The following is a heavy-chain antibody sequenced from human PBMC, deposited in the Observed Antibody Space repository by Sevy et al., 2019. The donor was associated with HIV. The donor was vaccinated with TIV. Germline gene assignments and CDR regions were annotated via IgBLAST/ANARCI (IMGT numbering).Heavy chain of an antibody. CDR1: GFTFSSYT. CDR2: ITSTSNYI. V-gene: IGHV3-21*01. D-gene: IGHD2-8*02. CDR3: AKSPGGFYYFDY. Sequence: GGSLRLSCAVSGFTFSSYTMNWVRQAPGKGLEWVSSITSTSNYIYYADSVKGRFTISRDNAKNSLYLQMNSLRAEDTAVYYRAKSPGGFYYFDYWGQGTLVTVSS. J-gene: IGHJ4*02.